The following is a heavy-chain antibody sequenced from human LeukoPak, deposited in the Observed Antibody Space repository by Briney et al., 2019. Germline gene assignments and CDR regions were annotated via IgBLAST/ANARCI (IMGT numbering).Heavy chain of an antibody. J-gene: IGHJ6*04. CDR1: GGSISSGDYY. Sequence: PAETLSLTCTVSGGSISSGDYYWSWIRQPPGKGLEWIGYIYYSGSTYYNPSLKSRVTISVDTSKNQFSLKLGSVTAADTAVYYCARGYGDYYYYGMDVWGKGTTVTVS. CDR2: IYYSGST. D-gene: IGHD4-17*01. CDR3: ARGYGDYYYYGMDV. V-gene: IGHV4-30-4*01.